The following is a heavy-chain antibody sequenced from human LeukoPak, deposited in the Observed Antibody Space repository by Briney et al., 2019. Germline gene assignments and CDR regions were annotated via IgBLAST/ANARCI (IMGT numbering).Heavy chain of an antibody. D-gene: IGHD3-16*02. CDR1: GGSISSYY. Sequence: KSSETLSLTCTVSGGSISSYYWSWIRQPAGKGLEWIGRIYTSGSTNYNPSLKSRVTMSVDTSKNQFSLKLSPVTAADTAVYYCARVSMGELSLPTYYFDYWGQGTLVTVSS. CDR2: IYTSGST. V-gene: IGHV4-4*07. CDR3: ARVSMGELSLPTYYFDY. J-gene: IGHJ4*02.